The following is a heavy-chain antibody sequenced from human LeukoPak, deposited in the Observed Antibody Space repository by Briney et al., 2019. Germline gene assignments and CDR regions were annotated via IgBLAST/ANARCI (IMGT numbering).Heavy chain of an antibody. CDR2: IWYDGSNK. D-gene: IGHD4-17*01. CDR3: ARDINIDDYGDYGYFDY. Sequence: GGSLRLSCAASGFTFSSYGMHWVRQAPGKGLEWVAVIWYDGSNKYYADSVKGRFTISRDNSKNTLYLQTNSLRAEDTAVYYCARDINIDDYGDYGYFDYWGQGTLVTVSS. CDR1: GFTFSSYG. J-gene: IGHJ4*02. V-gene: IGHV3-33*01.